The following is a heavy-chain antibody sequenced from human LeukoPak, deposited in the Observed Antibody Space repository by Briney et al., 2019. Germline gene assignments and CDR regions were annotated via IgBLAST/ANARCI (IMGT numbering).Heavy chain of an antibody. CDR1: GYTFTSYG. J-gene: IGHJ4*02. Sequence: ASVKVSCKASGYTFTSYGISWVRQAPGQGLEWMGWISAYNGNTNYAQKLQGGVTMTADTSTSTAYMELRSLRSDDTAVYYCARDGAPYDYVWGSYRYPDYFDYWGQGTLSPSPQ. CDR2: ISAYNGNT. CDR3: ARDGAPYDYVWGSYRYPDYFDY. D-gene: IGHD3-16*02. V-gene: IGHV1-18*01.